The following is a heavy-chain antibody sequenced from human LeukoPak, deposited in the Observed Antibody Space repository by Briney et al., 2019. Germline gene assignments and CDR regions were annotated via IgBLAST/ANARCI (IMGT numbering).Heavy chain of an antibody. CDR2: INPSGGST. CDR1: GYTFTSYY. V-gene: IGHV1-46*01. J-gene: IGHJ5*02. CDR3: ARVMIGGYSKWNWFDP. Sequence: ASVKVSCKASGYTFTSYYMHWVRQAPGQGLEWMGIINPSGGSTSYAQKFQGRVTMTRDTSTSTVYMELSSLRSEDTAVYYCARVMIGGYSKWNWFDPWGQGTLVTVSS. D-gene: IGHD3-16*01.